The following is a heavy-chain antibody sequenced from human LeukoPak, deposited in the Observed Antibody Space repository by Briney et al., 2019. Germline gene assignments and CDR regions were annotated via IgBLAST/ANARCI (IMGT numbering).Heavy chain of an antibody. J-gene: IGHJ4*02. D-gene: IGHD6-13*01. V-gene: IGHV3-33*01. Sequence: PGRSLRLSCAASGFTFSSYGMHWVRQAPGKGLEWVAFIWYDGTNKYYADSVKGRFTFSRDNSKNTLYLQMNSLRAEDTAAYYCARDGLAAAGTRFDYWGQGTLVTVSS. CDR2: IWYDGTNK. CDR3: ARDGLAAAGTRFDY. CDR1: GFTFSSYG.